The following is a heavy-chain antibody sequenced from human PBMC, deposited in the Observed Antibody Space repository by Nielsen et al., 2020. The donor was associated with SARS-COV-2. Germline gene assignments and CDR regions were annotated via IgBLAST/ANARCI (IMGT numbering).Heavy chain of an antibody. CDR1: GYTLTELS. J-gene: IGHJ5*02. Sequence: ASVKVSCKVSGYTLTELSMHWVRQAPGKGLEWMGGFDPEDGETIYAQKFQGKVTMTEDTSTDTAYMELSSLRSDDTAVYYCARARYCSGGSCYSYWFDPWGQGTLVTVSS. CDR3: ARARYCSGGSCYSYWFDP. D-gene: IGHD2-15*01. CDR2: FDPEDGET. V-gene: IGHV1-24*01.